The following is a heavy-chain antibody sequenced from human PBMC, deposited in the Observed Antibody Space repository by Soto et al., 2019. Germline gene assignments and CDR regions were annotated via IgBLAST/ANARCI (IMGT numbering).Heavy chain of an antibody. V-gene: IGHV1-69*13. D-gene: IGHD6-19*01. CDR3: ARELYSSGRHFDY. Sequence: SVKVSCKASGGTFSSYAISWVRQAPGQGLEWMVGIIPIFGTANYAQKFQGRVTITADESTSTAYMELSSLRSEDTAVYYCARELYSSGRHFDYWGQGTLVTVSS. CDR2: IIPIFGTA. J-gene: IGHJ4*02. CDR1: GGTFSSYA.